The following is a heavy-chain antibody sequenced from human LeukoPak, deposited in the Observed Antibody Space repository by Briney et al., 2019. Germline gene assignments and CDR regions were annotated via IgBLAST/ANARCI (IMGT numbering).Heavy chain of an antibody. CDR2: IYYSGST. Sequence: PSETLSLTCTVSGSSISSYYWSWIRQPPGKGLEWIGYIYYSGSTNYNPSLKSRVTISVDTSKNQFSLKLSSVTAADTAVYYCARDLGYYDSSGYWNWFDPWGQGTLVTVSS. V-gene: IGHV4-59*01. CDR3: ARDLGYYDSSGYWNWFDP. D-gene: IGHD3-22*01. CDR1: GSSISSYY. J-gene: IGHJ5*02.